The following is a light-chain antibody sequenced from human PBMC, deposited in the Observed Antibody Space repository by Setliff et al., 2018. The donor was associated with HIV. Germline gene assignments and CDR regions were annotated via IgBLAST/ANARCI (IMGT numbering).Light chain of an antibody. CDR2: DDN. CDR1: NIGSKS. CDR3: QVWDNTSDHYV. V-gene: IGLV3-21*03. Sequence: SYELTQPPSVSVAPGKTARITCGGNNIGSKSVHWYQQKPGQAPVLVVYDDNDRPSGIPERFSGSNSGNTATLTISRVEAGDEADYYCQVWDNTSDHYVFGSGTKVTVL. J-gene: IGLJ1*01.